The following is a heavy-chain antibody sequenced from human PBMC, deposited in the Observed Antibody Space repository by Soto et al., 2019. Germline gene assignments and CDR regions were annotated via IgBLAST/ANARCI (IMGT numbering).Heavy chain of an antibody. CDR1: GGSFSGYY. J-gene: IGHJ4*02. Sequence: PSETLSLTCAVYGGSFSGYYWSWIRQPPGKGLEWIGEINHSGSTNYNPSLKSRVTISVDTSKNQFSLKLSSVTAADTAVYYCARGRAPTRPEYWGQGTLVTVSS. CDR2: INHSGST. V-gene: IGHV4-34*01. D-gene: IGHD4-17*01. CDR3: ARGRAPTRPEY.